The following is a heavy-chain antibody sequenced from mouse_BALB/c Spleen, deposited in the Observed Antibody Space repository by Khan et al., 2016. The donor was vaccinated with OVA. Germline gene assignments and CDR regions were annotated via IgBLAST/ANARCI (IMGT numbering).Heavy chain of an antibody. J-gene: IGHJ3*01. Sequence: QVQLKQSGAELVKPGASVKLSCKASGYTFTSYYMYWLKQRPGQGLEWIGEINPSNGGTNFNEKFKSKATLTVDKSSSTAYMQLSSLTSEDSAFCTCTRRGTARATLWFASWGQGTLVTVSA. CDR3: TRRGTARATLWFAS. CDR1: GYTFTSYY. D-gene: IGHD3-2*01. CDR2: INPSNGGT. V-gene: IGHV1S81*02.